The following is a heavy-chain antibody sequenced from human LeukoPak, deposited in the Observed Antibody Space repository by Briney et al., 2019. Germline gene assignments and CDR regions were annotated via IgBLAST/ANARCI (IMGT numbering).Heavy chain of an antibody. J-gene: IGHJ5*02. Sequence: PSETLSLTCTVSGGSISSSSYYWGWIRQPPGKGLEWIGSIYYSGSTYYNPSLKSRVTISVDTSKNQFSLKLSSVTAADTAVYYCARDPDSSWSPINWFDPWGQGTLVTVSS. CDR1: GGSISSSSYY. D-gene: IGHD6-6*01. V-gene: IGHV4-39*07. CDR2: IYYSGST. CDR3: ARDPDSSWSPINWFDP.